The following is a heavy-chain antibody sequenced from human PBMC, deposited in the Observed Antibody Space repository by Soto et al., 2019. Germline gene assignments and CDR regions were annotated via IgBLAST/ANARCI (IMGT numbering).Heavy chain of an antibody. Sequence: EVQLLESGGGLVQPGGSLRLSYAASGFTFSNYWMHWVRQAPGKGLVWVSRISSDGSITNDADSVKDRFTISRDNAKNTLYLQMNSLRVEDTAVYYCARDPRSSSYFDYWGQGTLVTVSS. CDR3: ARDPRSSSYFDY. J-gene: IGHJ4*02. V-gene: IGHV3-74*01. CDR1: GFTFSNYW. D-gene: IGHD2-2*01. CDR2: ISSDGSIT.